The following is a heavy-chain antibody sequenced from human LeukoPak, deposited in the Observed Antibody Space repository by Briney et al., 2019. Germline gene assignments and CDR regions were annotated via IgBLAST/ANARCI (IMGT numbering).Heavy chain of an antibody. V-gene: IGHV4-61*08. CDR1: GGSISSGGYS. CDR3: ARVDIIAVAGFRLVNWFDP. J-gene: IGHJ5*02. CDR2: IYYSGST. Sequence: PSQTLSLTCAVSGGSISSGGYSWSWIRQPPGKGLEWIGYIYYSGSTNYNPSLKSRVTISVDTSKNQFSLKLSSVTAADTAVYYCARVDIIAVAGFRLVNWFDPWGQGTLVTVSS. D-gene: IGHD6-19*01.